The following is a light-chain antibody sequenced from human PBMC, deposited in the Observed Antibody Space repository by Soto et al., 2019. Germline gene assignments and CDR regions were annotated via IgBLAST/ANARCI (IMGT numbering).Light chain of an antibody. J-gene: IGKJ4*01. V-gene: IGKV3-15*01. CDR2: GAS. CDR1: QNVNID. CDR3: QQYNKWPRT. Sequence: EVVLTQSPATLSVSPGERANLSCRASQNVNIDLAWYQQKPGQPPKLVISGASTRATGIPARFSGSGSGTEFSLTISSLQSEDFAVYYCQQYNKWPRTFGGGTKVDIK.